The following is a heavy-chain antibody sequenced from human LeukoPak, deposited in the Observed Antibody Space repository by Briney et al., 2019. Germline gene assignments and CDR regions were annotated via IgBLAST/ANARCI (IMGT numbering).Heavy chain of an antibody. CDR1: GFTFDDYA. V-gene: IGHV3-43*02. Sequence: QSGGSLRLSCAASGFTFDDYAMHWVRQAPGKGLEWVSLISGDGGSTYYADSVKGRFTISRDNSKNSLYLQMNSLRTEDTALYYCAKDVGDSYGPSYFDYWGQGTLVTVSS. CDR2: ISGDGGST. CDR3: AKDVGDSYGPSYFDY. J-gene: IGHJ4*02. D-gene: IGHD5-18*01.